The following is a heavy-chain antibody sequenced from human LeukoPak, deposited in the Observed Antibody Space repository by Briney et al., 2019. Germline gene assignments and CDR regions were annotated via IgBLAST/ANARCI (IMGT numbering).Heavy chain of an antibody. CDR3: ARSPSNIATKHDNAFDI. V-gene: IGHV4-4*07. CDR1: GGSISSYY. CDR2: IYTSGST. J-gene: IGHJ3*02. D-gene: IGHD6-13*01. Sequence: SETLSLTCTVSGGSISSYYWSWIRQPAGKGLEWIGRIYTSGSTNYNPSLKSRVTVSVDTSKNQFSLKLSSVTAADTAVYYCARSPSNIATKHDNAFDIWGQGTMVTVSS.